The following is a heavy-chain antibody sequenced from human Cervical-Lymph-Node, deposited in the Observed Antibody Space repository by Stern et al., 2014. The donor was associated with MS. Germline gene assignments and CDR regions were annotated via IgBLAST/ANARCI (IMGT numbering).Heavy chain of an antibody. Sequence: QVQLVKSGAEVKKPGSSVTVSCKASGGTSTKYAISWARQAPGQGLEWMGGIMPIFRATYYAQRFQGRVTITADESTSTAYMELSSLTSEDTAIYYCSTYGDDFGMDIWGQGTTVTVSS. CDR1: GGTSTKYA. J-gene: IGHJ6*02. D-gene: IGHD4-17*01. CDR2: IMPIFRAT. CDR3: STYGDDFGMDI. V-gene: IGHV1-69*01.